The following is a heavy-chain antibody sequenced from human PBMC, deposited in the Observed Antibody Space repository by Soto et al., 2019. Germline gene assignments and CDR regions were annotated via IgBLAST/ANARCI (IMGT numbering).Heavy chain of an antibody. V-gene: IGHV1-69*01. CDR1: GGTFSSYA. CDR3: ARWMVGDSGSVYFDY. D-gene: IGHD3-10*02. Sequence: QVQLVQSGAEVKKPGSSEKVSCKASGGTFSSYAISWVRQAPGQGLEWMGGIIPIFGTANYAQKFQGRVTITADESTSTPYMELSTLRAEDTAVYYCARWMVGDSGSVYFDYWGQGPLVTVSS. J-gene: IGHJ4*02. CDR2: IIPIFGTA.